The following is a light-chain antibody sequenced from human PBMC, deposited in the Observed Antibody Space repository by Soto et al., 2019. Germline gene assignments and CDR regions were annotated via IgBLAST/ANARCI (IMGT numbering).Light chain of an antibody. Sequence: SVLPQPPSVSGSPVQRVTVSCTGRGTNIGAGYGVHWYEHIPGTDATLLIHGNNNRPSAIPDRFSATKSGPSASLAVSLLAAVDEADYYCQSYDSSLSAAYVLGTGTKVTVL. CDR1: GTNIGAGYG. CDR2: GNN. J-gene: IGLJ1*01. CDR3: QSYDSSLSAAYV. V-gene: IGLV1-40*01.